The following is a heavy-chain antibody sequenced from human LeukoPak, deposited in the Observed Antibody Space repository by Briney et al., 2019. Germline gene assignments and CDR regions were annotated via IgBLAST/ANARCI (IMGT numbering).Heavy chain of an antibody. CDR3: ARGAMAVAEIIWFDP. D-gene: IGHD6-19*01. Sequence: ASVKVSCKASGYTFTSYDINWVRQATGQGLEWMGWMNPNSGNTGYAQKFQGRVTMTRNTSISTAYMELSSLRSEDTAVYYCARGAMAVAEIIWFDPWGQGTLVTVSS. CDR2: MNPNSGNT. V-gene: IGHV1-8*01. J-gene: IGHJ5*02. CDR1: GYTFTSYD.